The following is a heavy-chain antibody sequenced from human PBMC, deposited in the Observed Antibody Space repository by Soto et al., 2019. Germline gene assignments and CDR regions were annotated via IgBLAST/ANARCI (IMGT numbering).Heavy chain of an antibody. J-gene: IGHJ6*03. CDR3: ARDGRYCSGGSRYYYYYYMDA. Sequence: PGGSLRLSCAASGFTVSSNYMSWVRQAPGKGLEWVSLVYSGGSTYYADSVKGRFTISRDNSKNTLYLQMNSLRAEDTAVYYCARDGRYCSGGSRYYYYYYMDAWGKGTTVTVSS. CDR2: VYSGGST. D-gene: IGHD2-15*01. V-gene: IGHV3-66*01. CDR1: GFTVSSNY.